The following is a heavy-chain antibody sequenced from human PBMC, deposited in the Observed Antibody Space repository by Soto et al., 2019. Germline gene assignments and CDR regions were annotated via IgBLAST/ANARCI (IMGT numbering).Heavy chain of an antibody. V-gene: IGHV3-23*01. CDR2: ISGSGGST. CDR1: GFTFSSYA. D-gene: IGHD6-19*01. Sequence: GGSLRLSCAASGFTFSSYAMSWVRQAPGKGLEWVSAISGSGGSTYYADSVKGRFTISRDNSKNTLYLQMNSLRAEDTAVYYCARLSIAVAGSDGYYYYYYYMDVWGKGTTVTVSS. CDR3: ARLSIAVAGSDGYYYYYYYMDV. J-gene: IGHJ6*03.